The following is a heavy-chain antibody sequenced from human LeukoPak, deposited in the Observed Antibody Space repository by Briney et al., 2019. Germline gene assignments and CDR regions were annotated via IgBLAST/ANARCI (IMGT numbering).Heavy chain of an antibody. CDR3: ASLIAAAGGDY. V-gene: IGHV4-39*07. CDR1: GGSIRSSYYY. Sequence: SETLSLTCTVSGGSIRSSYYYWGWIRQPPGKGLEWIGSIYDSGSTYYNPSLKSRVTISVDTSKNQFSLKLSSVTAADTAVYYCASLIAAAGGDYWGQGTLVTVSS. CDR2: IYDSGST. J-gene: IGHJ4*02. D-gene: IGHD6-13*01.